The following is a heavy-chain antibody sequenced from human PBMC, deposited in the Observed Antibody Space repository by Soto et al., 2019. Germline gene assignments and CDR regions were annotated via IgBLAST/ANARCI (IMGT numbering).Heavy chain of an antibody. D-gene: IGHD2-15*01. V-gene: IGHV3-23*01. J-gene: IGHJ3*02. CDR2: ISGSGGST. CDR1: GFTFSSYA. CDR3: AKGGHCSGGSCYFAFDI. Sequence: GGSLRLSCAASGFTFSSYAMSWVRQAPGKGLEWVSAISGSGGSTYYADSVKGRFTISRDNSKNTLYLQMNSLRAEDTAVYYCAKGGHCSGGSCYFAFDIWGQGTMVTVSS.